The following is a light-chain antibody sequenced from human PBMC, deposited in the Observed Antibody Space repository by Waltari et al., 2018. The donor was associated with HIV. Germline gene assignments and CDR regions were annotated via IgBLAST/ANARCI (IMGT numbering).Light chain of an antibody. CDR2: EVT. CDR1: SSDVERYNL. V-gene: IGLV2-23*02. Sequence: QSALTPPASVSGSPGQPITISCTGTSSDVERYNLVSQYQPHPGKAPKLNIYEVTKRPSGVPNRFSGSKAGNTASLTISGLQTEDEADYYCCSYAGRRSVVFGGGTMLTVL. J-gene: IGLJ2*01. CDR3: CSYAGRRSVV.